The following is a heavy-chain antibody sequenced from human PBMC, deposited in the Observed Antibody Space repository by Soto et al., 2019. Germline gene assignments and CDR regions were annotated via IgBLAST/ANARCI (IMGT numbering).Heavy chain of an antibody. D-gene: IGHD5-12*01. V-gene: IGHV1-69*15. CDR2: IIPIFGTA. Sequence: QVQLVQSGAEVKKHGSSVTVSCKASGSTFSSYTISWVGQAPGQGLEWMGRIIPIFGTANNAQKFQGRVTITADEYKSTAYLKLSSLRSEDTVVYYCSRGNHRWLQLWYFDLWGRGTLVTVSS. CDR1: GSTFSSYT. J-gene: IGHJ2*01. CDR3: SRGNHRWLQLWYFDL.